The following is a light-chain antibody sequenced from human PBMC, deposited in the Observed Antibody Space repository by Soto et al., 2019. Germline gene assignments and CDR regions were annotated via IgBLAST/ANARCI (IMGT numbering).Light chain of an antibody. CDR1: SSNIGAGYD. CDR2: GNS. CDR3: QSYDSSLSGSVV. V-gene: IGLV1-40*01. J-gene: IGLJ2*01. Sequence: QYVLTQPPLVSGAPGQRVTISCTGSSSNIGAGYDVHWYQQLPGTAPKLLIYGNSNRPSGVPDRFSGSKSGTSASLAITGLQAEDEADYYCQSYDSSLSGSVVFGGGTKLTVL.